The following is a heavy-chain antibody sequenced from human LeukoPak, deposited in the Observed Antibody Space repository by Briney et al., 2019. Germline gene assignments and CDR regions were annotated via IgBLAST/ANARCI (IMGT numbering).Heavy chain of an antibody. Sequence: PSETLSLTCAVYGGSFSGYYWSWTRQPPGKGLEWIGEINHSGSTNYNPSLKSRVTISVDTSKNQFSLKLSSVTAADTAVYYCARSGGNGWYEFDPWGQGTLVTVSS. CDR2: INHSGST. CDR3: ARSGGNGWYEFDP. J-gene: IGHJ5*02. D-gene: IGHD6-19*01. CDR1: GGSFSGYY. V-gene: IGHV4-34*01.